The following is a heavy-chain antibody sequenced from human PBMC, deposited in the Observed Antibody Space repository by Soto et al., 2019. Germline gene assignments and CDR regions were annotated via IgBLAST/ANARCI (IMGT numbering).Heavy chain of an antibody. CDR1: TFTFFDDA. D-gene: IGHD3-10*02. CDR2: TTSSGYTT. Sequence: EVQLLESGGGLAQPGGSLRLSCAASTFTFFDDAMSWVRQAPGKGLEWVSSTTSSGYTTYYADSVKGRFTISKDNSKNTLYLENNSPRGQETGGVYCAKIVPALFGVNLWGRCTLVTVSS. CDR3: AKIVPALFGVNL. V-gene: IGHV3-23*01. J-gene: IGHJ2*01.